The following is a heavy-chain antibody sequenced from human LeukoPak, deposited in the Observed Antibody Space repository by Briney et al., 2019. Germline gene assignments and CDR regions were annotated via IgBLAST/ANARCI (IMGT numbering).Heavy chain of an antibody. J-gene: IGHJ5*02. V-gene: IGHV1-46*01. D-gene: IGHD2-8*02. CDR1: GYTFTSYY. CDR3: ARVVPGPYNRFEP. CDR2: INPSGGST. Sequence: ASVKVSCKASGYTFTSYYMHWVRQAPGQGLEWMGIINPSGGSTSYAQKFQGRVTMARTTSISTAYMELSSLRSDDTAVYYCARVVPGPYNRFEPWGQGTLVIVSS.